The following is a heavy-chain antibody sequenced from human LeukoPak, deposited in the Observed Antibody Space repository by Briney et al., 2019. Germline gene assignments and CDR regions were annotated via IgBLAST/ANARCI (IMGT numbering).Heavy chain of an antibody. CDR1: RGTFSSYA. CDR3: ARGGVLLWFGELLEFDY. J-gene: IGHJ4*02. V-gene: IGHV1-69*13. CDR2: IIPIFGTA. Sequence: ASVKVSCKASRGTFSSYAISWVRQAAGQGLEWMGGIIPIFGTANYAQKFQGRVTITADESTSTAYMELSSLRSEDTAVYYCARGGVLLWFGELLEFDYWGQGTLVIVSS. D-gene: IGHD3-10*01.